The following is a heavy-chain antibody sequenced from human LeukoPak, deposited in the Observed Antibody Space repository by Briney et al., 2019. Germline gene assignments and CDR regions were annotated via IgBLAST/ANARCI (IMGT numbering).Heavy chain of an antibody. CDR2: IHYSGST. Sequence: KPSETLSLTCTVSGGSISSYYWSWIRQPPGKGLEWIGYIHYSGSTNYNPSLKSRVTISVDTSKNQFSLKLSSVTAADTAVYYCATNDYVIDYWGQGTLVTVSS. J-gene: IGHJ4*02. D-gene: IGHD4-17*01. CDR3: ATNDYVIDY. CDR1: GGSISSYY. V-gene: IGHV4-59*08.